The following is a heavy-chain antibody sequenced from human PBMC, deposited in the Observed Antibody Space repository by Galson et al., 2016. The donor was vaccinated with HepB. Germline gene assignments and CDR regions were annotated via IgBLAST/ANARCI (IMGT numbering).Heavy chain of an antibody. J-gene: IGHJ5*01. V-gene: IGHV3-48*02. CDR3: ARGLGSSWFAF. Sequence: SLRLSCADSGLTFSSENMVWVRQAPGRGLEWVSYISSTSSRQFYADSVKGRFTISRDNAKNSLYLQMNGLRDDDTAVYYCARGLGSSWFAFWGQGTLVAVSS. CDR2: ISSTSSRQ. D-gene: IGHD6-13*01. CDR1: GLTFSSEN.